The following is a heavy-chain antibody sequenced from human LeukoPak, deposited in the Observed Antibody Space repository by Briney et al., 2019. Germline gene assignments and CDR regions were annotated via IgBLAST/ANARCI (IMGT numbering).Heavy chain of an antibody. Sequence: APVKVSCKASGYSFITHGITWVRQAPGQGLQWVGWISTYSGNAHYAQRFQGRVTLSKDTATTTAYLEVRNLRSDDTAVYYCARDLAVLGVVFTSYMDVWGKGTPVIVSS. CDR1: GYSFITHG. CDR3: ARDLAVLGVVFTSYMDV. V-gene: IGHV1-18*01. D-gene: IGHD3-3*01. J-gene: IGHJ6*03. CDR2: ISTYSGNA.